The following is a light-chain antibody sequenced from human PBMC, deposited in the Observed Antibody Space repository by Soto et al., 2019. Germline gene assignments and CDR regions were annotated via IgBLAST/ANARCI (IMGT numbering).Light chain of an antibody. CDR3: QQYYSYPRT. J-gene: IGKJ1*01. CDR2: AAS. V-gene: IGKV1-8*01. CDR1: QGIGSY. Sequence: AIRMTQSPSSLSASTGDRVTITCRASQGIGSYLAWYQQKPGKVPKLLIYAASTLQSGVPSRFSGSGSGTDFTLTISCLQSEDFATYYCQQYYSYPRTFGEGTKVEIK.